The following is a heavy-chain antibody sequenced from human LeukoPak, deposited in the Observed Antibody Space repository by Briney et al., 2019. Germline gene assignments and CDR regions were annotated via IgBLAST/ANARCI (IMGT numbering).Heavy chain of an antibody. CDR1: GVTVSNSD. J-gene: IGHJ6*02. CDR2: IGVAGDT. D-gene: IGHD1-1*01. Sequence: GGSLRLSCAASGVTVSNSDIHWVRQSTGGGLEWVSTIGVAGDTYYSASVKGRFTISRDNARNSLFLQMFSLKAEDTAVYYCARGPTHLYYGMDVWGPGTTVTVSS. V-gene: IGHV3-13*01. CDR3: ARGPTHLYYGMDV.